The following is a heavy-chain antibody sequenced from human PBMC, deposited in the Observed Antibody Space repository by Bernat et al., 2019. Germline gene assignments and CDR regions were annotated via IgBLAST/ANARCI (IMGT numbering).Heavy chain of an antibody. CDR3: AKEVYDTLTGYYYIYYGMDV. V-gene: IGHV3-30*18. CDR2: ISYDGSNK. Sequence: QVQLVESGGGVVQPGRSLRLSCAASGFTFSTYGMHWVRQAPGKGLEWVAVISYDGSNKYYGDSVKDRFTISRDNSKNTLYLQMDSLRGEDTAVYYCAKEVYDTLTGYYYIYYGMDVWGQGTTVTVSS. D-gene: IGHD3-9*01. J-gene: IGHJ6*02. CDR1: GFTFSTYG.